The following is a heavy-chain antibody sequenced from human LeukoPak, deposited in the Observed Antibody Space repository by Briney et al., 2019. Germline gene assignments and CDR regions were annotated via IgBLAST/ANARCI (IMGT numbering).Heavy chain of an antibody. Sequence: SVKVSCKASGYTFTGYYMHWVRQAPGQGLEWMGWINPNSGGTNYAQKFQGRVTMTRDTSISTAYMELSRLRSDDTAVYYCAREAYCSDGSCYRFFDYWGQGTLVTVSS. CDR1: GYTFTGYY. V-gene: IGHV1-2*02. J-gene: IGHJ4*02. CDR3: AREAYCSDGSCYRFFDY. D-gene: IGHD2-15*01. CDR2: INPNSGGT.